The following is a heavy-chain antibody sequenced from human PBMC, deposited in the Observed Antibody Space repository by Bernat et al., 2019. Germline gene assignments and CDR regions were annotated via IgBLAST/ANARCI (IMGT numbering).Heavy chain of an antibody. CDR3: AKDVGYSGSLRYFDY. V-gene: IGHV3-30*18. CDR2: ISYGGSNT. Sequence: LVESGGGVVQPGRSLRLSCAASGFTFSSHALHWVRQAPGKGLEWVALISYGGSNTYFADSVKGRFTISRDNSKNTLYLQMNSLRAEDTAVYYCAKDVGYSGSLRYFDYWGQGTLVTVSS. CDR1: GFTFSSHA. J-gene: IGHJ4*02. D-gene: IGHD5-12*01.